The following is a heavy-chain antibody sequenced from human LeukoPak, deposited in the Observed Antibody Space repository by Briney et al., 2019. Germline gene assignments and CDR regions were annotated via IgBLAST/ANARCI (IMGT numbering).Heavy chain of an antibody. Sequence: GGSLRLSCAASGFTFSSYWMSWVRQAPGKGLEWVANIKQDGSEKYYVDSVKGRFTISRDNSKNTLYLQMNSLRAEDTAVYYCARLAAAGTIYYYYYMDVWGKGTTVTISS. CDR3: ARLAAAGTIYYYYYMDV. D-gene: IGHD6-13*01. CDR1: GFTFSSYW. V-gene: IGHV3-7*01. CDR2: IKQDGSEK. J-gene: IGHJ6*03.